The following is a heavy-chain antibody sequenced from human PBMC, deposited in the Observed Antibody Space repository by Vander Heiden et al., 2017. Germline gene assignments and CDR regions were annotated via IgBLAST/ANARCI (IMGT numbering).Heavy chain of an antibody. J-gene: IGHJ4*02. CDR3: SLKYYYDSSGFSHFDY. Sequence: QLVESGGGLVKPGRSLRLSCTASGFTFAAYARSWFRQAPGKGLEWVGFIGSKAYGGTTEYAASVKGRFTISRDDSKSIAYLQMNSLKTEDTAVYYCSLKYYYDSSGFSHFDYWGQGTLVTVSS. CDR2: IGSKAYGGTT. CDR1: GFTFAAYA. V-gene: IGHV3-49*05. D-gene: IGHD3-22*01.